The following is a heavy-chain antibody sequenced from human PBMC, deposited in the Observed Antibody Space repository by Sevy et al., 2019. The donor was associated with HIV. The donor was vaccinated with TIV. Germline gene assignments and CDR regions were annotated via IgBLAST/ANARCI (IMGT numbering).Heavy chain of an antibody. V-gene: IGHV3-74*01. J-gene: IGHJ4*02. CDR1: GFTFSSYW. Sequence: GGSLRLSCAASGFTFSSYWMNWVRQAPGKGLVWVSGMSSDGSTTFYADSVKGRFTISRDNAKNTLYLQINSLRAEDTAVYYCTEIYDITWNGHYFDYWGQGTLVTVSS. CDR3: TEIYDITWNGHYFDY. D-gene: IGHD1-1*01. CDR2: MSSDGSTT.